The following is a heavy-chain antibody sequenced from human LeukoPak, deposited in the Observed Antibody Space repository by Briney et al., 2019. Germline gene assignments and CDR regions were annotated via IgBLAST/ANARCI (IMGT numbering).Heavy chain of an antibody. V-gene: IGHV3-30-3*01. CDR3: ATTYSGSQN. CDR2: ISSDGSNK. CDR1: GFTFSSYA. D-gene: IGHD1-26*01. Sequence: GGSLRLSCAASGFTFSSYAMHWVRQAPGKGLEWVAVISSDGSNKYYADSVKGRFTISRDNSKNTLYLQMNSLRAEDTAVYYCATTYSGSQNWGQGTLVTVSS. J-gene: IGHJ1*01.